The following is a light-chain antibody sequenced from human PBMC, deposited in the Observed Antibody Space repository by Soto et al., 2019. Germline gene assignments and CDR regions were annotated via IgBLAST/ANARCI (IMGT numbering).Light chain of an antibody. Sequence: EIVLTQSPGTLSLSPGERATLSCRASQSVSSSYLAWYQQKPGQAPRLLIYGASSRATGIPDRFSGSGSGTVFTLTISRLEPEDFAVYYCQQYGSFGGGTKVDIK. J-gene: IGKJ4*01. CDR3: QQYGS. CDR2: GAS. V-gene: IGKV3-20*01. CDR1: QSVSSSY.